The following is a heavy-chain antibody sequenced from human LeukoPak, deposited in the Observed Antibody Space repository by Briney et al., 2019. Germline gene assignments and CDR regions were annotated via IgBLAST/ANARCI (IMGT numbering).Heavy chain of an antibody. D-gene: IGHD6-13*01. CDR2: IKSKTNGETR. Sequence: GGSLRLSCAASGFTLSNAWMNWVRQAPGKGLEWVGLIKSKTNGETRDYAAPVKGRFTISRDNSKNTLYLQMNSLRPEDTAVYYCARDSIRQQLYYFDYWGQGTLVTVSS. CDR1: GFTLSNAW. V-gene: IGHV3-15*01. CDR3: ARDSIRQQLYYFDY. J-gene: IGHJ4*02.